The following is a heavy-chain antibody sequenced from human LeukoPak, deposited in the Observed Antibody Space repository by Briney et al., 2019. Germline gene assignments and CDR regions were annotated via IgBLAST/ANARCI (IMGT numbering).Heavy chain of an antibody. J-gene: IGHJ3*02. D-gene: IGHD3-22*01. Sequence: GESLKISCKGSGYSFTSYWIGWVRQMPGKGLEWMGIIYPGDSDTRYSPSFQGQVTISADKSISTAYLQWSSLKASDTAMYYCARGGRITMIVVPREAFDIWGQGTMVTVSS. CDR1: GYSFTSYW. CDR2: IYPGDSDT. V-gene: IGHV5-51*01. CDR3: ARGGRITMIVVPREAFDI.